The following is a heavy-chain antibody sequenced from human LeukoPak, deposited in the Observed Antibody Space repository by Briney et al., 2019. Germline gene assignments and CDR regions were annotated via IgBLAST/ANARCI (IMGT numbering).Heavy chain of an antibody. CDR3: STVEHF. CDR1: GLTLSGYW. V-gene: IGHV3-74*01. D-gene: IGHD1/OR15-1a*01. J-gene: IGHJ4*02. CDR2: IDSDESGT. Sequence: PGGSLRLSCSASGLTLSGYWMHWVRQIPGKGLVWVSRIDSDESGTSYADSVKGRFTISRDDVKNMLYLQMNSLRVEDTGLYYCSTVEHFWGQGTLVTVSS.